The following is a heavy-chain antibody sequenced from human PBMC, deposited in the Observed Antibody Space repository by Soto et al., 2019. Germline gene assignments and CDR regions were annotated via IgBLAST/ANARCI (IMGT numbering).Heavy chain of an antibody. CDR3: ARGTHSYSGSHELDA. J-gene: IGHJ5*02. V-gene: IGHV3-30*03. CDR2: ISNTGINK. CDR1: GFTFRTYG. D-gene: IGHD1-26*01. Sequence: QVQLVESGGGVVQPGRSLRLSCAASGFTFRTYGMHWVRQAPGKGLEWLAVISNTGINKYYADSVKGRFTISRDNSRDTLFLQMNSLRGEDTAIYYCARGTHSYSGSHELDAWGLGTLVTVSS.